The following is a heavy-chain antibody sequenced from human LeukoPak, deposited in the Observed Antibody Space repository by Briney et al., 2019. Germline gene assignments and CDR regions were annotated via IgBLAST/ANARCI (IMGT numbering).Heavy chain of an antibody. Sequence: PSETLSLTCAVYGGSFSGYYWSWIRQPPGKGLEWIGEINHSGSTNYNPSLKSRVTISVDTSKTQFSLKLSSVTAADTAVYYCARYARYVVVPAVRSDAFDIWGQGTMVTVSS. CDR1: GGSFSGYY. CDR3: ARYARYVVVPAVRSDAFDI. V-gene: IGHV4-34*01. D-gene: IGHD2-2*01. CDR2: INHSGST. J-gene: IGHJ3*02.